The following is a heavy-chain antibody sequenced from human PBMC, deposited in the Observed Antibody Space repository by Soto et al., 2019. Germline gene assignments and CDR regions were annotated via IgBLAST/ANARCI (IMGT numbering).Heavy chain of an antibody. CDR1: GYSFTSYW. J-gene: IGHJ6*02. V-gene: IGHV5-10-1*04. CDR2: IDPSDSYT. D-gene: IGHD2-2*01. Sequence: PGESLKISCKGSGYSFTSYWISWVRQMPGKGLEWMGRIDPSDSYTNYSPSFQGQVTISADKSISTAYLQWSSLKASDTAMYYCARRPVVPAADNYGMDVWGQGTTVTVSS. CDR3: ARRPVVPAADNYGMDV.